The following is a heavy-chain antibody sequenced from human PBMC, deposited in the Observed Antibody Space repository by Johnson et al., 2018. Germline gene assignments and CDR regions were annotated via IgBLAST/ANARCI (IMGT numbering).Heavy chain of an antibody. CDR1: GFTFSSYG. J-gene: IGHJ6*03. Sequence: QVQLVQSGGGVVQXGRSLRLSCAASGFTFSSYGMHWVRQAPGKGLEWVAVISYDGSNKYYADSVKGRFTISRDNSKNTLYLQRNSLRAEDTAVYYCARDRDYYMDVWGKGTTVTVSS. CDR3: ARDRDYYMDV. CDR2: ISYDGSNK. V-gene: IGHV3-30*03.